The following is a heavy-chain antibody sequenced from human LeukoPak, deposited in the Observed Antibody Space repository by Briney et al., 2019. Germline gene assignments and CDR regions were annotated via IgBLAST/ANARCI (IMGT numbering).Heavy chain of an antibody. CDR3: ARGGGYASPIGY. CDR1: GGSISTYY. CDR2: IYHSGST. Sequence: SETLSLTCTLSGGSISTYYWGWIREPPGQGLEWIGYIYHSGSTNYNPSLKSRVTISVDTSKNQFSLKLSSVTAADTAVYYCARGGGYASPIGYWGQGALVTVSS. D-gene: IGHD5-12*01. V-gene: IGHV4-59*01. J-gene: IGHJ4*02.